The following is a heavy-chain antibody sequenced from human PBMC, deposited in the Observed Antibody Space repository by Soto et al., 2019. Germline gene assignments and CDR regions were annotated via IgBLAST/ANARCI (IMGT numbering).Heavy chain of an antibody. D-gene: IGHD3-16*02. V-gene: IGHV3-23*01. CDR2: ISRTGGAA. Sequence: EVQLLESGGGLVQPGGSLRLSCAASGFTFSNFAMFWVRQAPGKGLEWVSSISRTGGAAHYADSVNGRFTISRDNSKNTMFLQMDSLRAEDTAVYYCAKAYDYIWGSYPSDLDYWGQGTLVTVSS. CDR1: GFTFSNFA. J-gene: IGHJ4*02. CDR3: AKAYDYIWGSYPSDLDY.